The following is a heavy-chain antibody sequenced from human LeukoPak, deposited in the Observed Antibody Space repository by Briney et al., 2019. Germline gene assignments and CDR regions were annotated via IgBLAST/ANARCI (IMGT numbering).Heavy chain of an antibody. CDR1: GFTFSSYG. Sequence: PGGSLRLSCAASGFTFSSYGMHWVRQAPGKGLEWMAVIWYDGSNKYYADSVKGRFTISRDNSKNTLYLQMNSLRAEDTAVYYCARDVALRYYFDYWGQGTLVTVSS. CDR3: ARDVALRYYFDY. D-gene: IGHD2-15*01. J-gene: IGHJ4*02. V-gene: IGHV3-33*01. CDR2: IWYDGSNK.